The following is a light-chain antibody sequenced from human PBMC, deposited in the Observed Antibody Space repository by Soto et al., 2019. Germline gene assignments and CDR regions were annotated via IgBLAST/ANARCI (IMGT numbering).Light chain of an antibody. CDR1: SSDIGGYNY. V-gene: IGLV2-14*01. J-gene: IGLJ1*01. CDR2: RVS. Sequence: QSVLTQPASVSGSLGQSITISCAGTSSDIGGYNYVSWYQQCPGKAPKLMIYRVSNRPSGVSNRFSGSKSGDTASLTISGLQAEDEADYHCSSYSSTSTLVVFGTGTKVTVL. CDR3: SSYSSTSTLVV.